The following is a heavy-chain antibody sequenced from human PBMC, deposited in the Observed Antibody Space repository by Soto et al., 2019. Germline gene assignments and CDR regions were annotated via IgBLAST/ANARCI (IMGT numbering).Heavy chain of an antibody. J-gene: IGHJ4*02. CDR3: ARRWGEGRVDY. Sequence: QVQLQESGPGLVKPSGTLSLTCAVSGGSISSSNWWSWVRQPPGKGLEWIGESYHRGNTNYNPSLKSRVTMAVDKSRNQFSLNLSSVTAADTAVYYCARRWGEGRVDYWGQGTLVTVSS. CDR2: SYHRGNT. CDR1: GGSISSSNW. V-gene: IGHV4-4*02. D-gene: IGHD3-10*01.